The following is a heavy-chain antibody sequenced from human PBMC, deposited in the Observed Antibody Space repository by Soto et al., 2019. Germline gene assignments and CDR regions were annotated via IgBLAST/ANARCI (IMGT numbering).Heavy chain of an antibody. CDR3: ARGGPPRRFYYYYYGMDV. V-gene: IGHV4-34*01. CDR1: GGSFSGYY. Sequence: QVQLQQWGAGLLKPSETLSLTCAVYGGSFSGYYWSWIRQPPGKGLEWIGEINHSGSTNYNPSLKSRVTISVDTSKNQFSLKLSSVPAADTAVYYCARGGPPRRFYYYYYGMDVWGQGTTVTVSS. J-gene: IGHJ6*02. CDR2: INHSGST.